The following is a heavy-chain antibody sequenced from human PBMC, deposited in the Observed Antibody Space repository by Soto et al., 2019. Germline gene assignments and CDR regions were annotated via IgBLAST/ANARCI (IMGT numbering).Heavy chain of an antibody. V-gene: IGHV4-39*01. CDR2: IYYSGST. Sequence: PSETLCLTCTVAGGSIGGSSYYWGWIRQPPGKGLEWIGSIYYSGSTYYNPSLKSRVTISVDTSKNQLSLKLSSVTAADTAVYYCARLMQLARIDYWGQGTLVTVSS. CDR3: ARLMQLARIDY. D-gene: IGHD6-13*01. CDR1: GGSIGGSSYY. J-gene: IGHJ4*02.